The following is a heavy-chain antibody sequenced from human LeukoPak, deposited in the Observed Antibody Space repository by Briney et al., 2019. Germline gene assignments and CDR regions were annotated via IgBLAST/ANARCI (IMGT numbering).Heavy chain of an antibody. J-gene: IGHJ3*02. Sequence: SETLSLTCTVSGGSIRSYYWSWIRQPPGKGLEWIGYIYYSGSTNYNPSLKSRVTISVDTSKNQFSLKLRSVTAADTAVYYCARADLFWNDYYSGPAAFDIWGQGTMVTVSS. CDR3: ARADLFWNDYYSGPAAFDI. D-gene: IGHD3-3*01. CDR1: GGSIRSYY. V-gene: IGHV4-59*01. CDR2: IYYSGST.